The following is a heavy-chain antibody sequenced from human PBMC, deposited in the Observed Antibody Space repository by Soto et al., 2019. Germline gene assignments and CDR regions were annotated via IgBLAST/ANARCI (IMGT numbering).Heavy chain of an antibody. Sequence: SETLSLTCTVSGGSISSYYWSWIRQPAGKGLEWIGRIYSSGSTNYNPSLKSRVTMSVDTSKNQLSLKVSSVTAADTAVYYCARDSPVPVVGTYYYYGIDVWGHGTTVTVSS. CDR2: IYSSGST. CDR1: GGSISSYY. CDR3: ARDSPVPVVGTYYYYGIDV. J-gene: IGHJ6*02. V-gene: IGHV4-4*07. D-gene: IGHD1-1*01.